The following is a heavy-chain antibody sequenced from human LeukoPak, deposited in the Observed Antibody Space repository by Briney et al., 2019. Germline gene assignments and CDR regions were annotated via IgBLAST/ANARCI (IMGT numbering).Heavy chain of an antibody. CDR3: AKDRHADGPFDY. CDR1: GFTFRSYA. Sequence: GGSLRLSCAASGFTFRSYAMSWVREAPGEGLEWVSAIGGSGGRTYYADSVKGRFTISRDNPKNPLYLQMNSLRAEHTAVYYCAKDRHADGPFDYWGQGTLVTVSS. J-gene: IGHJ4*02. V-gene: IGHV3-23*01. CDR2: IGGSGGRT.